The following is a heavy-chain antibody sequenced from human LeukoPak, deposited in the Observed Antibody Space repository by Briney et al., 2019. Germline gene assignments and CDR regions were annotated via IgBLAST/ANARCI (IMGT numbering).Heavy chain of an antibody. V-gene: IGHV4-59*01. Sequence: SETLSLTRTVSGGSISSYYWSWIRQPPGKGLEWIGYTYYSGSTNYNPSLKSRVTISVDTSKNQFSLKLSSVTAADTAVYYCARDRSATHFDYWGQGTLVTVSS. CDR1: GGSISSYY. CDR3: ARDRSATHFDY. J-gene: IGHJ4*02. D-gene: IGHD2-15*01. CDR2: TYYSGST.